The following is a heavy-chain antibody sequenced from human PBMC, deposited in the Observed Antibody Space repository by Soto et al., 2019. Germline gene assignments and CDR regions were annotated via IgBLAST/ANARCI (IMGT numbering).Heavy chain of an antibody. J-gene: IGHJ4*02. CDR2: IIPIFGTA. D-gene: IGHD2-21*02. V-gene: IGHV1-69*13. CDR3: ASGCGDCYPQTDY. Sequence: GASVKVSCKASGGTFSSYAISWVRQAPGQGLEWMGGIIPIFGTANYAQKYQGRVTITADESTGTAYMELSSLRSEDTAVYYCASGCGDCYPQTDYWGQGTLVTVSS. CDR1: GGTFSSYA.